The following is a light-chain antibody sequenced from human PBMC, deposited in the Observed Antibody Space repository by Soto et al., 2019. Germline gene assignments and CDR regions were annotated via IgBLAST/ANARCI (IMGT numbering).Light chain of an antibody. J-gene: IGKJ1*01. CDR3: QQRSNWPPWT. Sequence: IVLTQSPVTLSLSPGERAPLSCRSSQSVSSYLAWYQQKPGQAPRLLIYDASNRATGIPARFSGSGSGTDFTLTISSLEPEDFAVYYCQQRSNWPPWTFGQGTKVDI. CDR1: QSVSSY. CDR2: DAS. V-gene: IGKV3-11*01.